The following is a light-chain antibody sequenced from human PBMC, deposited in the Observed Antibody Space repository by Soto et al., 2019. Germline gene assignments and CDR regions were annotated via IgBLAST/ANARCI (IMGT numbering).Light chain of an antibody. CDR2: GPS. CDR3: QQYNKWPLT. CDR1: QSVSCN. J-gene: IGKJ4*01. V-gene: IGKV3-15*01. Sequence: EIVMTQTPATLSVSPGERATLSCRARQSVSCNLAWYQHKPGHAASLLIHGPSNRATGIPARFSASGSGTEFTLTISSLQSEDFAVYYCQQYNKWPLTFGGGTKVQIK.